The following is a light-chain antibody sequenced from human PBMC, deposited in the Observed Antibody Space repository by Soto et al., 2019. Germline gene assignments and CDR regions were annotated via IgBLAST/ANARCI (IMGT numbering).Light chain of an antibody. Sequence: DIVMTQSPLSLPVTPGEPASISCRSSQSLLHSDGYTYMDWYLQTPGQSPQVLIYLTFNRASGVPDRFSGSGSGTDFTLKISRVEDEDAAVYYCMQALQTPYTFGHGTKLEIK. CDR1: QSLLHSDGYTY. CDR2: LTF. CDR3: MQALQTPYT. J-gene: IGKJ2*01. V-gene: IGKV2-28*01.